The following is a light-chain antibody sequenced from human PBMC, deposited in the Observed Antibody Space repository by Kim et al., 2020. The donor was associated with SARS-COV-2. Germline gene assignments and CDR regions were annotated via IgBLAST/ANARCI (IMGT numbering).Light chain of an antibody. Sequence: DIQMTQSPSSLSASLGDRVTITCQASQDISNYLNWYQQKPGKAPKLLIYDASTLKTGVPSRFSGSGSGTDFIFSISSLQPEDIATYYCQHYENLPFTFGGGTKVDI. CDR3: QHYENLPFT. J-gene: IGKJ4*01. CDR1: QDISNY. CDR2: DAS. V-gene: IGKV1-33*01.